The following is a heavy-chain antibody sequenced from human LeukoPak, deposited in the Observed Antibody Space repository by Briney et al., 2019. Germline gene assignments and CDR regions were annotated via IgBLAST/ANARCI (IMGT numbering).Heavy chain of an antibody. CDR1: GGSFSGYY. CDR2: INHSGST. D-gene: IGHD3-22*01. Sequence: SETLSLTCAVYGGSFSGYYWSWIRQPPGKGLEWIGEINHSGSTNYNPSLKSRGTISVDTSKNQFSLKLSSVTAADTAVYYCARGLDDSSGYYYVRWFDPWGQGTLVTVSS. V-gene: IGHV4-34*01. J-gene: IGHJ5*02. CDR3: ARGLDDSSGYYYVRWFDP.